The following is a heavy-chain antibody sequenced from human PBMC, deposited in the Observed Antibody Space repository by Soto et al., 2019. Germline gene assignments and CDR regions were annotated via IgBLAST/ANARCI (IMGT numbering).Heavy chain of an antibody. Sequence: GGSLRLSCAASGFTFSDYYMSWIRQAPGRGLEYISYISSSSGSTNYADSVKGRFTISRDNAKNSLYLQMSSLRAEDTAVYYCARDRGGYDRLYYYHGMDVWGQGTTVTVSS. CDR2: ISSSSGST. CDR3: ARDRGGYDRLYYYHGMDV. V-gene: IGHV3-11*06. J-gene: IGHJ6*02. D-gene: IGHD5-12*01. CDR1: GFTFSDYY.